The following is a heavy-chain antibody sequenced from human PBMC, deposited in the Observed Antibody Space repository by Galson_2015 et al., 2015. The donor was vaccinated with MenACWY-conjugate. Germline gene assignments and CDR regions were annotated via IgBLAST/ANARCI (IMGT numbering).Heavy chain of an antibody. CDR1: GGSMSPYY. D-gene: IGHD1-20*01. V-gene: IGHV4-59*01. CDR3: ARYNWNNWFDS. J-gene: IGHJ5*01. CDR2: LHYTGST. Sequence: SETLSLTCSVSGGSMSPYYWTWIRQTPEKGLEWIGWLHYTGSTKYNPSLKSRITISVDTSNNQFSLNVYSVTAADTAIYYCARYNWNNWFDSWGQGTLVTVSS.